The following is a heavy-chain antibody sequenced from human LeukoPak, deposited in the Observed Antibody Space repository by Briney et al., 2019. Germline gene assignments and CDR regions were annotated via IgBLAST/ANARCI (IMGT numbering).Heavy chain of an antibody. Sequence: GESLRLSCAASGFTFSSYAMSWVRQAPGKGLEWVSTMSGSGGSTYYADSVKGRFTISRDNAKNTLYLQMNSLRAEDTAVYYCARFSGWYQGAFDIWGQGTMVTVSS. CDR3: ARFSGWYQGAFDI. CDR1: GFTFSSYA. D-gene: IGHD6-19*01. J-gene: IGHJ3*02. V-gene: IGHV3-23*01. CDR2: MSGSGGST.